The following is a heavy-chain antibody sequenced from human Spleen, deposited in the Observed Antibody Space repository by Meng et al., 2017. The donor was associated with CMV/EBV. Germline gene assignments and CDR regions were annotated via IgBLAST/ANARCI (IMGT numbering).Heavy chain of an antibody. J-gene: IGHJ5*02. V-gene: IGHV1-69*10. Sequence: SVKVSCKASGGTFSSYAISWVRQAPGQGLEWMGGIIPILGIANYAQKFQGRVTITADKSTSTAYMELSSLRSEDTAVYHCARIGANGVPYDPWGQGTLVTVSS. D-gene: IGHD2-8*01. CDR3: ARIGANGVPYDP. CDR1: GGTFSSYA. CDR2: IIPILGIA.